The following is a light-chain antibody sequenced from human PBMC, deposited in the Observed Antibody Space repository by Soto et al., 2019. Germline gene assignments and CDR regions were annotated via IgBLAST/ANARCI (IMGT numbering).Light chain of an antibody. J-gene: IGKJ4*01. Sequence: EIVMTQSPATLSVSPGERATLSCKASQSVRSNLAWYQQKPGQAPRLLIYGESTRATDIPARFSGSGSGTEFTLTIASLQSEDFATYYCQQYSDWPLTFGGGTNVDIK. CDR2: GES. V-gene: IGKV3-15*01. CDR1: QSVRSN. CDR3: QQYSDWPLT.